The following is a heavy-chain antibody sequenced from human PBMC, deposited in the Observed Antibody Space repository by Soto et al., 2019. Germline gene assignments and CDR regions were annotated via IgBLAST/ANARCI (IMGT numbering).Heavy chain of an antibody. V-gene: IGHV3-23*01. D-gene: IGHD1-20*01. Sequence: GGSLRLSCAASGFTFYSYAMSWVRQAPGKGLEWVSTIGSVGGDTYYADSVKGRFTISRDDSKNTLLLQMNSLRAEDTAVYYCVKDRMAYNSVWDPFDIWGQGTMVTVS. CDR1: GFTFYSYA. CDR3: VKDRMAYNSVWDPFDI. CDR2: IGSVGGDT. J-gene: IGHJ3*02.